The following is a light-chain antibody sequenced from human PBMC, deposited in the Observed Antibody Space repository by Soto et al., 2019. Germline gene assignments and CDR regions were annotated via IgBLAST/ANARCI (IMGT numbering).Light chain of an antibody. CDR1: SSNIENNY. Sequence: QSVLTQPPSVSAAPGQTVTISCSGSSSNIENNYVSWYQQLPGTAPKLLIYDNNKPPSGIPDRFSGSKSGTSATLGITGLQTGDEADYYCGTWDSSLSAVVFGGGTKLTVL. CDR3: GTWDSSLSAVV. CDR2: DNN. J-gene: IGLJ2*01. V-gene: IGLV1-51*01.